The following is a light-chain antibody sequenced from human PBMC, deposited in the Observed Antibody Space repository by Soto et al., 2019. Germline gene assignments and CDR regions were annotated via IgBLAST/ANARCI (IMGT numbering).Light chain of an antibody. CDR1: QSISSW. V-gene: IGKV1-5*01. J-gene: IGKJ1*01. CDR2: DAS. CDR3: QQYNSYPWT. Sequence: DIQMTQSPSTLSASVGDRVTITCRASQSISSWLAWYQQXXXXAPKLLIYDASSLESGVPSRFSGSGSGTEFTLTISSLQPDDFATYYCQQYNSYPWTFGQGTKVEIK.